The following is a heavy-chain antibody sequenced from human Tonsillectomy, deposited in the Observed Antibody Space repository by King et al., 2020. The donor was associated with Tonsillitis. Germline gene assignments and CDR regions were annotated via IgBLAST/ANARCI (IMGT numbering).Heavy chain of an antibody. CDR2: IWYDGSNK. CDR3: ARDRGEMATLDY. Sequence: VQLVESGGGVVQPGRSLRLSCAASGFTFSSYGMHGVRQAPGKGLEWVAVIWYDGSNKNYADSVKGRFTISRDNSKNTLYLQMNSLRAEDTAVYYCARDRGEMATLDYWGQGTLVTVSS. D-gene: IGHD5-24*01. CDR1: GFTFSSYG. V-gene: IGHV3-33*01. J-gene: IGHJ4*02.